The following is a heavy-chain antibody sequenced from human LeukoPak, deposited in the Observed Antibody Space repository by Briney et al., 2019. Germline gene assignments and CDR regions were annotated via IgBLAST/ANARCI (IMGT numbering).Heavy chain of an antibody. J-gene: IGHJ4*02. V-gene: IGHV3-23*01. CDR3: AKDFGVRGAEIFDY. CDR1: GLTFSAYA. CDR2: VSIGGSGT. Sequence: GGTLRLSCAASGLTFSAYAMSWVRQAPGKGLEWVSTVSIGGSGTYYTDSAQGRFTISRDNSKNMVLLQRNSLGVDDTAFFYCAKDFGVRGAEIFDYWGQGTLVTVSS. D-gene: IGHD2-8*01.